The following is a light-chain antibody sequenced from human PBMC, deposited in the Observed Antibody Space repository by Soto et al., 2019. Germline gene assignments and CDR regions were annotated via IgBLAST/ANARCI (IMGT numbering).Light chain of an antibody. CDR3: QQSYSTPWT. Sequence: DIQMTQSPSSLSASVGDRVTITCRASQSISSYLNWYQQKPRKAPKLLIYAASSLQSGVPSRFSGRGSGTDFTLTISSLQPEDFATYYCQQSYSTPWTFGQGTKVEIK. CDR1: QSISSY. J-gene: IGKJ1*01. V-gene: IGKV1-39*01. CDR2: AAS.